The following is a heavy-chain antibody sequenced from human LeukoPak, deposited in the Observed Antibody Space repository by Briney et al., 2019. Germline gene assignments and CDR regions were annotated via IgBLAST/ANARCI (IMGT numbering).Heavy chain of an antibody. CDR1: GFTFSSYW. D-gene: IGHD3-9*01. J-gene: IGHJ4*02. CDR3: SRERDILTGYFNFDY. Sequence: PGGSLRLSCAASGFTFSSYWMSWVRQAPGKGREWVGFTKNITNRGTTEYAASVKGRSTIPRDDSKSIAYLQMNSLKTEDTAVYYYSRERDILTGYFNFDYWGQGTLVTVSS. CDR2: TKNITNRGTT. V-gene: IGHV3-22*01.